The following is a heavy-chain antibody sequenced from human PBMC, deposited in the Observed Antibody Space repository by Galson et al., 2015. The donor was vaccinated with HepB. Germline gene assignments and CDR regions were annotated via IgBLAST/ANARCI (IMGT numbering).Heavy chain of an antibody. V-gene: IGHV3-64D*06. Sequence: SLRLSCAASGFTFSSYAMHWVRQAPGKGLEYVSAISSNGGSTYYADSVKGRFTISRDNSKNTLYLQMSSLRAEDTAVYYCVNRGVKQWLSFDYWGQGTLVTVSS. D-gene: IGHD6-19*01. CDR2: ISSNGGST. J-gene: IGHJ4*02. CDR3: VNRGVKQWLSFDY. CDR1: GFTFSSYA.